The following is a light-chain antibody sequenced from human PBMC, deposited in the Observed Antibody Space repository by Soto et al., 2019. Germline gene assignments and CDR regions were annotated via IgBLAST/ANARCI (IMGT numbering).Light chain of an antibody. J-gene: IGKJ2*01. CDR1: QDIRTY. V-gene: IGKV1D-12*01. CDR2: AAS. CDR3: QQGTALMYT. Sequence: DIQVTQSPSSLSASVGDRVTITCRASQDIRTYLAWYQQKPGKAPKLLIFAASTLQSGVPPRFIGSGSGTDFTLTIRNLQPEDFATYYCQQGTALMYTFCQGTKLEIK.